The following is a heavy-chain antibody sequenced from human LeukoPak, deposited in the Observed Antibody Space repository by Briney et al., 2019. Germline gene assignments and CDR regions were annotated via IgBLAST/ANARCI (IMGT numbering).Heavy chain of an antibody. CDR1: GFTFSSYG. D-gene: IGHD2-2*01. CDR2: ISFDGSNK. J-gene: IGHJ5*02. V-gene: IGHV3-30*03. Sequence: GGSLRLSCAASGFTFSSYGMNWVRQAPGKGLEWVAVISFDGSNKYYADSVKGRFTISRDNSKNTLYLQMNSLRAYDTAVYYCATRDIVVVAAAANWFDPWGQGTLVTVSS. CDR3: ATRDIVVVAAAANWFDP.